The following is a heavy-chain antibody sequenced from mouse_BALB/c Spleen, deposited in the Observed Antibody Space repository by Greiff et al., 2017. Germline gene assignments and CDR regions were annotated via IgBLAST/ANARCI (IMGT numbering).Heavy chain of an antibody. V-gene: IGHV2-2*02. J-gene: IGHJ3*01. CDR2: IWSGGST. CDR1: GFSLTSYG. CDR3: ARIVDDYDWGFAY. D-gene: IGHD2-4*01. Sequence: VQVVESGPGLVQPSQSLSITCTVSGFSLTSYGVHWVRQSPGKGLEWLGVIWSGGSTDYNAAFISRLSISKDNSKSQVFFKMNSLQANDTAIYYCARIVDDYDWGFAYWGQGTLVTVSA.